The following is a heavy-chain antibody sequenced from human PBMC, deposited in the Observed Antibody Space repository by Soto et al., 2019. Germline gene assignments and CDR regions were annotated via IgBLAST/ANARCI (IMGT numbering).Heavy chain of an antibody. D-gene: IGHD3-16*01. V-gene: IGHV4-59*01. CDR3: ARGGSFHADYVVD. CDR1: GGSISSYY. CDR2: IYYSGST. Sequence: ETLSLTCTVSGGSISSYYWSWIRQPPGKGLEWIGYIYYSGSTNYNPSLKSRVTISVDTSKNPFSLKLSSVTAADTAVYYCARGGSFHADYVVDWGQGTLVTVFS. J-gene: IGHJ4*02.